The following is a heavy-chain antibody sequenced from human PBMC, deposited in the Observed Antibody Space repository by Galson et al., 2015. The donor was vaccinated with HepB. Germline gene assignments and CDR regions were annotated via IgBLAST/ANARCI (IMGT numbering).Heavy chain of an antibody. CDR1: GDSVSSNSAA. J-gene: IGHJ6*02. CDR2: TYYRSKWYN. Sequence: CAISGDSVSSNSAAWNWIRQSPSRGLEWLGRTYYRSKWYNDYAVSVKSRITINPDTSKNQFSLQLNSVTPEDTAVYYCARGSSASLWFGESDSYYYGMDVWGQGTTVTVSS. CDR3: ARGSSASLWFGESDSYYYGMDV. V-gene: IGHV6-1*01. D-gene: IGHD3-10*01.